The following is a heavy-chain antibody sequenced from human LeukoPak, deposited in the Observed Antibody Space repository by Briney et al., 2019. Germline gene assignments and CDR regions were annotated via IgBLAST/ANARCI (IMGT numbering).Heavy chain of an antibody. J-gene: IGHJ4*02. Sequence: PGGSLRLSCAASGFTFSSYAMHWVRQAPGKGLEYVSGISSNGGSTYYADSVKDRLSISRDNSKNTLYLQMNSLRAEDTAVYYCARGQAVTPRYWGQGTLVTVSS. CDR1: GFTFSSYA. D-gene: IGHD4-17*01. CDR2: ISSNGGST. V-gene: IGHV3-64*02. CDR3: ARGQAVTPRY.